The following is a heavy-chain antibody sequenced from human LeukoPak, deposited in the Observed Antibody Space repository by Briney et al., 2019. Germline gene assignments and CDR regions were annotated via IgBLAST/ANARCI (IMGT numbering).Heavy chain of an antibody. V-gene: IGHV1-2*02. CDR2: VNPHSGGT. J-gene: IGHJ4*02. D-gene: IGHD3-10*01. CDR1: GYSFIDYY. Sequence: GASVKVSCKASGYSFIDYYIHWVRQAPGQGLERMGWVNPHSGGTKFAQKFQGRFTMTRDTSINTAYMEVSSLRSDDTAVYYCARDIGDYYGSGSYWLLWGQGTLVTVAS. CDR3: ARDIGDYYGSGSYWLL.